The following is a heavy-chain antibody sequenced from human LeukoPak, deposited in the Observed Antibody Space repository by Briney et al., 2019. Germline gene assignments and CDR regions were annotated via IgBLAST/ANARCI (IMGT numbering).Heavy chain of an antibody. J-gene: IGHJ4*02. CDR1: GFTFNIYS. CDR3: ARSGWYDDFDY. CDR2: LSRGTTAI. Sequence: GGSLRLSCAASGFTFNIYSMNWVRQAPGKGLEWISYLSRGTTAIYYADSVKGRFTISGDNAKNSLYLQMNSLRAEDTAMYYCARSGWYDDFDYLGQGTLVTVSS. V-gene: IGHV3-48*01. D-gene: IGHD6-19*01.